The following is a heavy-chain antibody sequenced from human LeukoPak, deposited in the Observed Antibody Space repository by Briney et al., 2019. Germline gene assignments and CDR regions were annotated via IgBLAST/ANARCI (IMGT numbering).Heavy chain of an antibody. V-gene: IGHV3-33*08. CDR1: GFTFSSYA. CDR3: ARDYYGDYTDY. D-gene: IGHD3-22*01. J-gene: IGHJ4*02. Sequence: GGSLRLSCAASGFTFSSYAMHWVRQAPGKGLEWVAVIWYDGSNKYYADSVKGRFTISRDNSKNTLYLQMNSLRAEDTAVYYCARDYYGDYTDYWGQGTLVTVSS. CDR2: IWYDGSNK.